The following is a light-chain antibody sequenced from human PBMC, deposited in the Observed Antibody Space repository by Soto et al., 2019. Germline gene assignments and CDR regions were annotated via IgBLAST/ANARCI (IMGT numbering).Light chain of an antibody. CDR3: SSHAGGNHWGV. CDR1: SSDVGAYNL. V-gene: IGLV2-8*01. CDR2: EVS. J-gene: IGLJ3*02. Sequence: QSVLTPPPSASGSPGQSVTISCTGTSSDVGAYNLVSWYQQHPGKAPKLMIYEVSKRPSWVPDRFAGSKSGNTASLTVSGLQADDEADYFCSSHAGGNHWGVFGGGTKLTVL.